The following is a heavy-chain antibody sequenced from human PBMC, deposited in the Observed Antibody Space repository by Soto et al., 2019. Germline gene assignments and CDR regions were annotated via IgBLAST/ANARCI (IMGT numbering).Heavy chain of an antibody. CDR2: ISSSGTGI. J-gene: IGHJ3*02. D-gene: IGHD2-15*01. Sequence: PGGSLRLSCAASGFTFSDYYMTWIRQAPGKGPEWVSYISSSGTGIYYADSVKGRFTISRDNAKNSLFLQMSSLRAEDTAVYYCARAYSDAFDIWGQGTMVTVSS. CDR3: ARAYSDAFDI. CDR1: GFTFSDYY. V-gene: IGHV3-11*01.